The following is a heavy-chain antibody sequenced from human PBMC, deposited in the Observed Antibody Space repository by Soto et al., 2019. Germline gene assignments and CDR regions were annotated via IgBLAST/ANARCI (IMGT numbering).Heavy chain of an antibody. CDR3: ARGLAPYYFDY. Sequence: EASVKVSCKASGYTFTSYAMHWVRQAPGQRLEWMGWISAGNGNTKYSQKFQGRVTITRDTSASTAYMELSSLRSEDTAVYYCARGLAPYYFDYWGQGTLVTVSS. V-gene: IGHV1-3*01. CDR1: GYTFTSYA. CDR2: ISAGNGNT. D-gene: IGHD6-19*01. J-gene: IGHJ4*02.